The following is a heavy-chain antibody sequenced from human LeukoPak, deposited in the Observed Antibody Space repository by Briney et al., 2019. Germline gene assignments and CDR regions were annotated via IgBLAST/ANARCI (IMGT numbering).Heavy chain of an antibody. CDR2: ISAYNGNT. V-gene: IGHV1-18*01. Sequence: ASVKVSCKASGYTFTSYGISWVRQAPGQGLEWMGWISAYNGNTNYAQKLQGRVTMTTDTSTSTAYMELRSLRSDDTAVYYCARSPDYDSSGYYVNWFDPWGQGTLVTVSS. CDR1: GYTFTSYG. CDR3: ARSPDYDSSGYYVNWFDP. J-gene: IGHJ5*02. D-gene: IGHD3-22*01.